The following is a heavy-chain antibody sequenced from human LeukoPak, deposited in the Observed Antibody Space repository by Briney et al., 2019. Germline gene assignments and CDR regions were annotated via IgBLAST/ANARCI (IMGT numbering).Heavy chain of an antibody. Sequence: PGGSLRLSCAASGFTFSSYAMSWVRQAPGKGLEWVSAISGSGGSTYYADSVKGRFTISRDNSKNTLYLQMNSLRAEDTAVYYCAKVWGEYYDFWSGYYNGMCFDYWGQGTLVTVSS. V-gene: IGHV3-23*01. CDR2: ISGSGGST. J-gene: IGHJ4*02. CDR1: GFTFSSYA. CDR3: AKVWGEYYDFWSGYYNGMCFDY. D-gene: IGHD3-3*01.